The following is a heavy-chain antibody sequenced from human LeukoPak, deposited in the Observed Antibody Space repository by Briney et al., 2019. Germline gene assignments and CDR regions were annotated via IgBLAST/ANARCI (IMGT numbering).Heavy chain of an antibody. CDR2: ISDSAVGT. V-gene: IGHV3-23*01. D-gene: IGHD3-22*01. CDR3: RWDYYDSSGYYVDY. J-gene: IGHJ4*02. Sequence: GGSLRLSCATSGFTFSNYAMSWVRQAPGKGLEWVSIISDSAVGTYYTDSVKGRFTISRDNSKNTLYLQMNSLRAEDTAVYYCRWDYYDSSGYYVDYWGQGTLVTVSS. CDR1: GFTFSNYA.